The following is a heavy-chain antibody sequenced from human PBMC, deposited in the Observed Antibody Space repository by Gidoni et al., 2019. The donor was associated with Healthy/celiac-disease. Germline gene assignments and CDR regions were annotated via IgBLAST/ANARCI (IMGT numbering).Heavy chain of an antibody. D-gene: IGHD3-3*01. Sequence: GRFTISRDNAKNSLYLQMNSLRAEDTAVYYCARDHFSEVLRFRSLYIDYWGQGTLVTVSS. V-gene: IGHV3-11*06. J-gene: IGHJ4*02. CDR3: ARDHFSEVLRFRSLYIDY.